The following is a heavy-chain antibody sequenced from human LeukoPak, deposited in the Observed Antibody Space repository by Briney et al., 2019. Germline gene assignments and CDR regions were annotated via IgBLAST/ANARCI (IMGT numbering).Heavy chain of an antibody. CDR2: INHSGST. V-gene: IGHV4-34*01. Sequence: PSETLSLTCAVYGGSFSGYYWSWIRQPPGKGLEWIGEINHSGSTNYNPSLKSRVTISVDTSKNQFSLKLSSVTAADTAVYYCARAPSVWFDPWGQGTLVTVSS. CDR1: GGSFSGYY. CDR3: ARAPSVWFDP. J-gene: IGHJ5*02.